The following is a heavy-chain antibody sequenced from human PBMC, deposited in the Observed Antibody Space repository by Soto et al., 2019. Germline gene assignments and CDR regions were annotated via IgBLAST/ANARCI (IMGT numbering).Heavy chain of an antibody. D-gene: IGHD1-20*01. Sequence: SVKVSCKASGGTFSSYAISWVRQAPGQGLEWMGGIIPIFGTANYAQKFQGRVTITADESTSTAYMELSSLRSEDTAVYYCARHVADWRYNCFDYWGQGTLGTVS. J-gene: IGHJ4*02. CDR3: ARHVADWRYNCFDY. CDR1: GGTFSSYA. V-gene: IGHV1-69*13. CDR2: IIPIFGTA.